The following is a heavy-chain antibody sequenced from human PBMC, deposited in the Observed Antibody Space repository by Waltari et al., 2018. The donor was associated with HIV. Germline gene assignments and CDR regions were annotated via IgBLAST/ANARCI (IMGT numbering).Heavy chain of an antibody. V-gene: IGHV1-69*13. CDR2: IIPLSGTT. CDR1: GGSFSNNA. Sequence: QVQLVQSGAEVKKPGSSVKVSCKASGGSFSNNAISWVRQAPGQGLEWRGGIIPLSGTTDYSQKFQGRVTITADVSLTTAYMDLSSLGSDDTAFYFCARGAASNTFNSYFDSWGQGVLVTVSS. CDR3: ARGAASNTFNSYFDS. D-gene: IGHD6-25*01. J-gene: IGHJ4*02.